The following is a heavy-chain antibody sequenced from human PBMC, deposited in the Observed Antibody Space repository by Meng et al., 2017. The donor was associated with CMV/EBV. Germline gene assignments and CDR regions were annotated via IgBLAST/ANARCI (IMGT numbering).Heavy chain of an antibody. CDR3: ARDRCGTCPSGWWFDP. D-gene: IGHD1-26*01. V-gene: IGHV1-8*01. J-gene: IGHJ5*02. CDR1: GYTFTSYD. CDR2: MNPNSGNT. Sequence: ASVKVSCKASGYTFTSYDINWVRQATGQGLEWMGWMNPNSGNTGYAQKFQGRVTMTRNTSISTAYMELSSLRSEDTAAYYCARDRCGTCPSGWWFDPWGQGTLVTVSS.